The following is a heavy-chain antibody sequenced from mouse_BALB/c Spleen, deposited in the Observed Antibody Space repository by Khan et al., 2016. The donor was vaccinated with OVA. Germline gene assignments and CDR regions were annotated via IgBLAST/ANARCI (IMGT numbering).Heavy chain of an antibody. Sequence: QIQLVQSGPELKKPGETVKISCKASGYTFTNYGMNWVKQAPGKGLKWMGWINTFTGEPTYTDDFKGRFAFSLDTSASTAYLQINNLTNEDMATYFCARGASDWYFDVWGAGTTVTVAS. J-gene: IGHJ1*01. CDR1: GYTFTNYG. V-gene: IGHV9-1*02. CDR2: INTFTGEP. CDR3: ARGASDWYFDV.